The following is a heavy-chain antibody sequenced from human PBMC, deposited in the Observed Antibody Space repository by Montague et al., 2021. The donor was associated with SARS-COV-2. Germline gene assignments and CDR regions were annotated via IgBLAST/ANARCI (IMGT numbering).Heavy chain of an antibody. CDR2: IHYNGHK. V-gene: IGHV4-59*08. J-gene: IGHJ6*02. CDR1: GVSISNYH. CDR3: ARHDNSGTYPMDV. D-gene: IGHD3-10*01. Sequence: SETLSLTCDVSGVSISNYHWSWIRQPPGKGLEFIGYIHYNGHKNYNPSLQSRVTMSVDTSKNQVSLKLTSVTAADTAVYYCARHDNSGTYPMDVWGQGTTVTVSS.